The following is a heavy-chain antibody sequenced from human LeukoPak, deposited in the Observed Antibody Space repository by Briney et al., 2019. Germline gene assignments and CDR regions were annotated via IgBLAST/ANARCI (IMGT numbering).Heavy chain of an antibody. V-gene: IGHV3-23*01. CDR3: ATRRSGNYFATFDY. CDR2: VSGPGTTT. J-gene: IGHJ4*02. D-gene: IGHD3-22*01. Sequence: QPGGSLRLSCEASGFTFTNYAMNWVRQAPEKGLEWVSTVSGPGTTTYYADSVKGRFTVSRDNSKNTVFLQMDSLRAEDTAVYYCATRRSGNYFATFDYWGQGILVTVSS. CDR1: GFTFTNYA.